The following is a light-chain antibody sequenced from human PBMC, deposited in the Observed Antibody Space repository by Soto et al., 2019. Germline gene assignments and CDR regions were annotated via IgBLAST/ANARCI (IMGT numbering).Light chain of an antibody. Sequence: QSALTQPASVSGSPGQSITISCTGTSSDVGGYNYVSWYQQHPGKAPKLMIYEVSNRPSGVSNRFSGSKSGNTASLTISGLQAEDEADYYCSSYTSSSTSVFGRGTKLTVL. J-gene: IGLJ1*01. V-gene: IGLV2-14*01. CDR2: EVS. CDR1: SSDVGGYNY. CDR3: SSYTSSSTSV.